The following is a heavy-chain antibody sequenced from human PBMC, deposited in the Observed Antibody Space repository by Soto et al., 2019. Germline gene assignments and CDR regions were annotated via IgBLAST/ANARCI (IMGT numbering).Heavy chain of an antibody. CDR2: ISYDGSNK. Sequence: GGSLRLSCAASGFTFSSYAMHWVRQAPGKGLEWVAVISYDGSNKYYADSVKGRFTISRDNSKNTLYLQMNSLRAEDTAVYYCARVGAGGSYFDYWGQGTLVTVSS. V-gene: IGHV3-30-3*01. D-gene: IGHD3-16*01. CDR3: ARVGAGGSYFDY. J-gene: IGHJ4*02. CDR1: GFTFSSYA.